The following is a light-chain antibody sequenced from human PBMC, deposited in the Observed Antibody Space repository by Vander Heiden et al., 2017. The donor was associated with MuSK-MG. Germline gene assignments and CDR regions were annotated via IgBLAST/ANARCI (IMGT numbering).Light chain of an antibody. V-gene: IGLV2-14*01. Sequence: QSALTQPASVSGSPGQSITISCTGTSSDVAGYNYVSWYQQHPGKAPKLMMYDVSNRPSGVSNRVSGSKSGKTASLNISGLQAEDEADYYCSSYTSSSTGVFGGRTKLTVL. CDR2: DVS. CDR1: SSDVAGYNY. J-gene: IGLJ3*02. CDR3: SSYTSSSTGV.